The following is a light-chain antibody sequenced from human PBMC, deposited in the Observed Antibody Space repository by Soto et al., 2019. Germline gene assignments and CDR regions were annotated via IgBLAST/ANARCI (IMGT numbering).Light chain of an antibody. V-gene: IGLV1-40*01. CDR2: GNT. CDR1: SSKIGSTYD. CDR3: QSYDDSLSVHYV. Sequence: QSVVTQPPSVSGAPGQRVTISCTGSSSKIGSTYDVQWYQQLPGTAPKLLTHGNTDQPSGVPDRFSGSKSGTSASLVITGLQADDEADYYCQSYDDSLSVHYVFGTGTKVTVL. J-gene: IGLJ1*01.